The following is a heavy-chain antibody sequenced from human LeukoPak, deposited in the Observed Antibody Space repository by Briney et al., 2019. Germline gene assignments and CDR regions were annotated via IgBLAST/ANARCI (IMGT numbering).Heavy chain of an antibody. CDR2: IYYSGST. CDR3: AVDTLYDRDT. V-gene: IGHV4-39*07. CDR1: GGSISSSSYY. J-gene: IGHJ5*02. Sequence: PSETLSLTCTVSGGSISSSSYYWGWIRQPPGKGLEWIGSIYYSGSTYYNPSLKSRVTISVDTSKNQFSLKLSSVTAADTAVYYCAVDTLYDRDTWGQGTLVTVSS. D-gene: IGHD5-18*01.